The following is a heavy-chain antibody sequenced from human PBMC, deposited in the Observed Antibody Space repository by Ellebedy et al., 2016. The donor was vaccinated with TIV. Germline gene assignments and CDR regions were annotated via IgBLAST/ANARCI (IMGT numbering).Heavy chain of an antibody. CDR1: GASVRSSTYN. V-gene: IGHV4-39*01. J-gene: IGHJ6*03. CDR3: AGQRPPRFYSYMDV. D-gene: IGHD6-6*01. Sequence: SETLSLTXPVSGASVRSSTYNWAWIRQAPGKGLEWIGSFYFGSTPYYNSSLESRIAISVDTSKNQFSLRLTSVTAADTAVYYCAGQRPPRFYSYMDVWGEGTTVIVSS. CDR2: FYFGSTP.